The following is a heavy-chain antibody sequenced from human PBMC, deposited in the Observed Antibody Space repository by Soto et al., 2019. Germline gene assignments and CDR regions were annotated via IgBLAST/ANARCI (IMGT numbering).Heavy chain of an antibody. CDR3: AKGGSLTGYFTYDY. CDR1: GFTLSNYA. CDR2: ISASGDST. J-gene: IGHJ4*02. Sequence: EVQLLESGGGLVQPGGSLRLSCATSGFTLSNYAMNWVRQSPGKGLEWVSSISASGDSTYYPESVKGRFTVSRDNSKNTLYLQIDSLRAEDTAVDYCAKGGSLTGYFTYDYWGQGALVTVSS. V-gene: IGHV3-23*01. D-gene: IGHD3-9*01.